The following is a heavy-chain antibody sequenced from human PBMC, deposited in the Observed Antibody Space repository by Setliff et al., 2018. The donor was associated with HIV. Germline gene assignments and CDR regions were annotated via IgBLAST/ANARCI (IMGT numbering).Heavy chain of an antibody. CDR2: ISSNGGST. CDR3: AKDGGGGTYQLDGFDY. Sequence: GGSLRLSCAASGFTFSSDFMHWVRQAPGKGLEYVSAISSNGGSTYHADSVQGRFTISSDNYKNTLYLQMNSQRAEDTAFSDCAKDGGGGTYQLDGFDYWGQGTLVTVSS. D-gene: IGHD1-26*01. V-gene: IGHV3-64*04. J-gene: IGHJ4*02. CDR1: GFTFSSDF.